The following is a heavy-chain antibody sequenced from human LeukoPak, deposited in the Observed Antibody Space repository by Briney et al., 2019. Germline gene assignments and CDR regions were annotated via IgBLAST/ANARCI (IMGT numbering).Heavy chain of an antibody. Sequence: SGTLSLTCAVSGGSISSSNWWSWVRQPPGKGLEWIGQIYHSGSTNYNPSLNTRVTISVAKSKNQFSLKLRSVTAADTAVYYCARPLSLGYCSGGSCYGRGAWFDRWGQGTLVTVSS. CDR2: IYHSGST. D-gene: IGHD2-15*01. CDR3: ARPLSLGYCSGGSCYGRGAWFDR. J-gene: IGHJ5*02. CDR1: GGSISSSNW. V-gene: IGHV4-4*02.